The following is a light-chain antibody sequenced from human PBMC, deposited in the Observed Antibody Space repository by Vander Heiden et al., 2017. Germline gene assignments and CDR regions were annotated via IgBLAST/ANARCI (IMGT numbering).Light chain of an antibody. CDR2: DVS. Sequence: SALTQPRSVSGSPGQSVTISCTGTSSDVGGYNYVSWYQQHPGKAPKLMIYDVSKRPSGVPDRFSGSKSGNTASLTISGLQAEDEADYYCCSYAGSYTLRVFGGGTKLTGL. J-gene: IGLJ3*02. CDR3: CSYAGSYTLRV. V-gene: IGLV2-11*01. CDR1: SSDVGGYNY.